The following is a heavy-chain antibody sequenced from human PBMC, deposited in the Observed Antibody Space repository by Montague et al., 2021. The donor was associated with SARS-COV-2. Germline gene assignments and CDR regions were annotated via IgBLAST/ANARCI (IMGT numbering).Heavy chain of an antibody. D-gene: IGHD3-3*01. Sequence: SETLSLTCAVYGGSFTGYYWTWIRQPPGKGLEWIGEINHSGSSNYNPSLESRVTMSVDTSKNQFSLTLNSVSAADTAVYYCARAQVTIFGMLIMLPAAGAVDVWGQGTTVTVSS. CDR3: ARAQVTIFGMLIMLPAAGAVDV. CDR1: GGSFTGYY. V-gene: IGHV4-34*01. J-gene: IGHJ3*01. CDR2: INHSGSS.